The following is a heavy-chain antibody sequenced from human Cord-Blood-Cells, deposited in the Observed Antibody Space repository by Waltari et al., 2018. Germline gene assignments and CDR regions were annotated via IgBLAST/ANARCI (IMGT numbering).Heavy chain of an antibody. J-gene: IGHJ4*02. D-gene: IGHD1-26*01. CDR2: IYPGDSDT. V-gene: IGHV5-51*01. CDR1: GSSFTSSW. CDR3: ARLLESWVGGRYFDY. Sequence: DVQLVQSGAEVKKPGESLQFSCTGSGSSFTSSWLGWVRQMPGKGLEWMGIIYPGDSDTRYSPSFQGQVTISADKSISTAYLQWSSLKASDTAMYYCARLLESWVGGRYFDYWGQGTLVTVSS.